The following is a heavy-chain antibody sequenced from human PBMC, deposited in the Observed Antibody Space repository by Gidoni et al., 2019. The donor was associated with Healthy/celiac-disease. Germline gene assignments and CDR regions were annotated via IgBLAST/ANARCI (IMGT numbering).Heavy chain of an antibody. V-gene: IGHV3-74*01. D-gene: IGHD2-2*01. Sequence: SSTSYADSVKGRFTTSRDNAKNTLYLQRNSLRAEDTAVYDCARDRKSRYQFDYWGQGTLVTVSS. CDR3: ARDRKSRYQFDY. J-gene: IGHJ4*02. CDR2: SST.